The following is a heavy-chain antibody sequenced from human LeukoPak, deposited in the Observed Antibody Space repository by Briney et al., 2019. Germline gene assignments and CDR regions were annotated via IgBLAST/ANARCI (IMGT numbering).Heavy chain of an antibody. Sequence: GGSLRLSCAASGFSFSSSGINWVRLAPGKGLEWVSSIGSTGTDRYYADSVKGRFTISRDNAKNSLYPQMNSLRAEDTAVYYCATETIGRHYDYWGQGTLLTVSS. D-gene: IGHD1-14*01. J-gene: IGHJ4*02. CDR3: ATETIGRHYDY. CDR1: GFSFSSSG. V-gene: IGHV3-21*01. CDR2: IGSTGTDR.